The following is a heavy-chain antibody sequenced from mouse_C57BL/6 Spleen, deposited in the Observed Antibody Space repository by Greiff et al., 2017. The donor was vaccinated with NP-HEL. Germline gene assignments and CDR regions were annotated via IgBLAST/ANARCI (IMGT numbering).Heavy chain of an antibody. CDR3: TRGYSNLFAY. J-gene: IGHJ3*01. Sequence: VKLMESGAELVRPGASVTLSCKASGYTFTDYEMHWVKQTPVHGLEWIGAIDPETGGTAYNQKFKGKAILTADKSSSTAYMELRSLTSEDSAVYYCTRGYSNLFAYWGQGTLVTVSA. V-gene: IGHV1-15*01. CDR2: IDPETGGT. D-gene: IGHD2-5*01. CDR1: GYTFTDYE.